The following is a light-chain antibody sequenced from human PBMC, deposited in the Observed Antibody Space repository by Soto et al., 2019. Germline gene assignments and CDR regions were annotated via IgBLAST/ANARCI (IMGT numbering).Light chain of an antibody. CDR2: DAS. Sequence: EIVLTQSPAILSMSPGKRATLSYRASQSVSSYFAWYQQKPGQAPRLLIYDASNRATGVPARFSGSGSGTDFTLTISSLEPEDFAVYYCQQRRYWPVTFGQGTKVEIK. J-gene: IGKJ1*01. V-gene: IGKV3-11*01. CDR1: QSVSSY. CDR3: QQRRYWPVT.